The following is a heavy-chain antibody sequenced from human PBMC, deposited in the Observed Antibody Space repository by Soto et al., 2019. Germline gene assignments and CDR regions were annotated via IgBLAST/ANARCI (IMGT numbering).Heavy chain of an antibody. J-gene: IGHJ6*02. Sequence: LRLSCAASGFTFSSYAMSWVRQAPGKGLEWVSAISGSGGSTYYADSVKGRFTISRDNSKNTLYLQMNSLRAEDTAVYYCAKGHGLYDFWSGYYRDYYYGMDVWGQGTTVTVSS. CDR3: AKGHGLYDFWSGYYRDYYYGMDV. D-gene: IGHD3-3*01. CDR1: GFTFSSYA. V-gene: IGHV3-23*01. CDR2: ISGSGGST.